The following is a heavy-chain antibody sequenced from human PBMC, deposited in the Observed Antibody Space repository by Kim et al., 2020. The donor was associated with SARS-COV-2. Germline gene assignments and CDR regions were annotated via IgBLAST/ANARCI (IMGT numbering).Heavy chain of an antibody. Sequence: TNYNPALKSRVTRSVDTSKNQFSLKLSSVTTADTAVYYCAILGIGNWFDPWGQGTLVTVSS. CDR2: T. J-gene: IGHJ5*02. CDR3: AILGIGNWFDP. V-gene: IGHV4-59*01. D-gene: IGHD1-20*01.